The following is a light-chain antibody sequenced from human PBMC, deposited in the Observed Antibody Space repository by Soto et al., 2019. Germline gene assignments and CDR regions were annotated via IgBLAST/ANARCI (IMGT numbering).Light chain of an antibody. J-gene: IGKJ4*01. Sequence: DIQMAQSPSTVSASVGDRVTFTCRASQGIATWLAWYQQKPGKTPKLLIYAASSLQSGIPSRFSGSGSGTGFTLTINNLQPEDFATYYCQQTDSFPLTFGGGTXVEIK. V-gene: IGKV1-12*01. CDR1: QGIATW. CDR3: QQTDSFPLT. CDR2: AAS.